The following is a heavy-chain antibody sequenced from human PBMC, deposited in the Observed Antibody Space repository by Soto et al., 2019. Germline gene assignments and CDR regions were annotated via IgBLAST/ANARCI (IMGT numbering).Heavy chain of an antibody. V-gene: IGHV3-30*04. J-gene: IGHJ6*02. CDR2: ISYDGSNQ. CDR1: GLIFSSSA. CDR3: ARERAAYYYYYGMDV. D-gene: IGHD6-25*01. Sequence: VQLVESGGGVVQPGRSLRLSCAASGLIFSSSAMHWVRQAPGKGLEWVALISYDGSNQFYADSVKGRFTISRDTSNNTLHLQMNSLRAEDTAVYYCARERAAYYYYYGMDVWGQGTTVTVSS.